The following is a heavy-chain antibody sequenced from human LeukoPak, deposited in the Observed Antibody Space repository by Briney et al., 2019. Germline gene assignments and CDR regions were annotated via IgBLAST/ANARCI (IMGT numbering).Heavy chain of an antibody. CDR2: IHHSGTS. CDR1: GDSISSYY. CDR3: AREEISTLINAY. J-gene: IGHJ4*02. Sequence: SETLSLTCTVSGDSISSYYWSWIRQPPGKGLEWIGYIHHSGTSNYNPSLRGRVTMSVDTSKNQFSLNLTSVTAADTAVYYCAREEISTLINAYWGQGTLVTVSS. D-gene: IGHD3-22*01. V-gene: IGHV4-59*12.